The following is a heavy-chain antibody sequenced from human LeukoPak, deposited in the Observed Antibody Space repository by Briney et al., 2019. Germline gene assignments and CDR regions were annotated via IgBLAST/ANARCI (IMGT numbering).Heavy chain of an antibody. D-gene: IGHD1-1*01. V-gene: IGHV3-53*01. J-gene: IGHJ4*02. Sequence: GGSLRLSCTVSGFTVSSNSMSWVRQAPGKGLEWVSFIYSDNTHYSDSVKGRFTISRDNSKNTLYLQMNSLRAEDTAVYYCAKCPPVFCLQLKWGQGTLVTVSS. CDR2: IYSDNT. CDR1: GFTVSSNS. CDR3: AKCPPVFCLQLK.